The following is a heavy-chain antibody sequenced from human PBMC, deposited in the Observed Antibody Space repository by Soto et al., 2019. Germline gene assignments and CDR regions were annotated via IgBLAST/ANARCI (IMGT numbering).Heavy chain of an antibody. J-gene: IGHJ5*02. CDR2: ILYSGST. V-gene: IGHV4-31*03. Sequence: SETLSLTCTVSGVSITGGGFYYSWIRQPPGKGLEWLGYILYSGSTLYNPSLRSRLTLSADTSKNHLSLNLNSVTAADTAVYYCARGGSSGQWFDPWGQG. CDR1: GVSITGGGFY. CDR3: ARGGSSGQWFDP. D-gene: IGHD2-15*01.